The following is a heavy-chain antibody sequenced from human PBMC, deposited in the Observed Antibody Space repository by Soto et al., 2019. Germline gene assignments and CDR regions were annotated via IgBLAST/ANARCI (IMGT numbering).Heavy chain of an antibody. CDR3: ATDPRNDLTEIGFDP. Sequence: GASVKVSCKVSGYTLTELSMHWVRQAPGKGLEWMGGFDPEDGETIYAQKFQGRVTMTEDTSTDTAYMELSSLRSEDTAVYYCATDPRNDLTEIGFDPWVQGTLVTVSS. CDR2: FDPEDGET. V-gene: IGHV1-24*01. D-gene: IGHD1-1*01. CDR1: GYTLTELS. J-gene: IGHJ5*02.